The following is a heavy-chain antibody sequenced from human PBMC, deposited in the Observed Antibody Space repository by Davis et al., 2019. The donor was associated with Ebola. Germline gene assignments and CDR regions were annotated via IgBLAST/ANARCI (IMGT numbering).Heavy chain of an antibody. D-gene: IGHD5-18*01. CDR2: IYYSGST. J-gene: IGHJ6*02. CDR3: ARGGIQLWVLGMDV. V-gene: IGHV4-31*03. Sequence: PSETLSLTCTVSGGSISSGGYYWSWIRQHPGKGLEWIGYIYYSGSTYYNPSLKSRVTISVDTSKNQFSLKLRSVTAADTAVYYCARGGIQLWVLGMDVWGQGTTVTVSS. CDR1: GGSISSGGYY.